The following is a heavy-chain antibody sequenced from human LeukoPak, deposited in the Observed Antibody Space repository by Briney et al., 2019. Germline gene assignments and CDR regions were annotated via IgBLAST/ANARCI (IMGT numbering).Heavy chain of an antibody. CDR2: IYYSGST. Sequence: PSETLSLTCTVSGGSITSGSYYWGWIRQPPGKGLEWIGSIYYSGSTYYNPSLKSRVTISVDTSNKLFSLKLSSVTAADTAVYYCARVRCSGGACPFGSWFDPWGQGTLVTVSS. CDR3: ARVRCSGGACPFGSWFDP. D-gene: IGHD2-15*01. J-gene: IGHJ5*02. CDR1: GGSITSGSYY. V-gene: IGHV4-39*02.